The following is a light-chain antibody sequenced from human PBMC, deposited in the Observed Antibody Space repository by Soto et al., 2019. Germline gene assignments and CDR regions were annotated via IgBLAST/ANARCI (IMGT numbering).Light chain of an antibody. CDR3: QHYGSSVFT. CDR1: QSISADY. J-gene: IGKJ3*01. CDR2: GGS. V-gene: IGKV3-20*01. Sequence: IVLTQSPGTLSLSPGGRAALSCRASQSISADYLVWYQQKPGQAPRRLIYGGSSRATGIPDRFSGSGSGTDFTLTISRLAPEDVAVYYCQHYGSSVFTFGPGTKVDIK.